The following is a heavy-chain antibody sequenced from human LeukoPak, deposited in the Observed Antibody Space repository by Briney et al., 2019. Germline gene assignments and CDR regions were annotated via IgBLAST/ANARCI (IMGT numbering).Heavy chain of an antibody. Sequence: QPGGSLRLSCAASGFAFGSYAMTWVRQAPGKGLEWVSAISDDGDAKYADSVKGRFTVSRDNSKNTLYLQMNSLRAEDTAVYCCAKDWSCSDWGQGTLVSVSS. D-gene: IGHD2-15*01. CDR3: AKDWSCSD. J-gene: IGHJ4*02. CDR1: GFAFGSYA. V-gene: IGHV3-23*01. CDR2: ISDDGDA.